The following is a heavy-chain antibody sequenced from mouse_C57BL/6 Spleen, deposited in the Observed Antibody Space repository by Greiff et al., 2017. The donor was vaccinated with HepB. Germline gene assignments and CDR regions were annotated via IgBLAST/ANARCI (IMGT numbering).Heavy chain of an antibody. CDR2: INPSSGYT. CDR1: GYTFTSYW. J-gene: IGHJ1*03. V-gene: IGHV1-7*01. CDR3: ARGDYYGSSTAYFDV. Sequence: QVQLQQSGAELAKPGASVKLSCKASGYTFTSYWMHWVKQRPGQGLEWIGYINPSSGYTKYNQKFKDKATLIADKSSSTAYMQLSSLTYEDSAVYYCARGDYYGSSTAYFDVWGTGTTVTVSS. D-gene: IGHD1-1*01.